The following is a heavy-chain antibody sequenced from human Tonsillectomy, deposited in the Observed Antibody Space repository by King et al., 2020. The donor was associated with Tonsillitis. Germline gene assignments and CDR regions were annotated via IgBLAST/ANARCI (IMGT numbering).Heavy chain of an antibody. Sequence: VQLQQWGAGLLKPSETLSLTCAIYGASFSDYYWSWIRQPPGKGLEWIGEINHTEGTNYNPSLKNRVTISADTSKNQFSLELWSVTTADTAVYYCARGASLLYYVILSGYSEGWFDPWGQGTLVTVSS. CDR1: GASFSDYY. J-gene: IGHJ5*02. CDR2: INHTEGT. V-gene: IGHV4-34*01. D-gene: IGHD3-9*01. CDR3: ARGASLLYYVILSGYSEGWFDP.